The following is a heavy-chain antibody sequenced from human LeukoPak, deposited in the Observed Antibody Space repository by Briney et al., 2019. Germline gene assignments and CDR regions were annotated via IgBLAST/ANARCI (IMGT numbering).Heavy chain of an antibody. CDR3: ARDWQQLPTGVGWFDP. CDR2: IFGDGSTT. V-gene: IGHV3-74*01. CDR1: GFTFNNYW. D-gene: IGHD6-13*01. Sequence: GGSLRLSCAASGFTFNNYWIHWVRQAPGKGLVWVSCIFGDGSTTTYADSVKGRFTISRDNAKNTVSLQMNSLRAEDTAVYYCARDWQQLPTGVGWFDPWGQGTLVTVSS. J-gene: IGHJ5*02.